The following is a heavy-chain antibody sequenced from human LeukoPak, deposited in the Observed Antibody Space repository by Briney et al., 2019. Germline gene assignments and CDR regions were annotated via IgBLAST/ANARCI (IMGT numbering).Heavy chain of an antibody. CDR1: GGSISSSSYY. CDR2: IYTSGST. V-gene: IGHV4-61*02. D-gene: IGHD3-10*01. J-gene: IGHJ3*02. CDR3: ARDSRITMVRGHDAFDI. Sequence: SETLSLTCTVSGGSISSSSYYWSWIRQPAGKGLEWIGRIYTSGSTNYNPSLKSRVTMSVDTSKNQFSLKLSSVTAADTAVYYCARDSRITMVRGHDAFDIWGQGTMVTVSS.